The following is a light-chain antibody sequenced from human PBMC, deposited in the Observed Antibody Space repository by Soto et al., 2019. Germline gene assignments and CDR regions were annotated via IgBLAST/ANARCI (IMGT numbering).Light chain of an antibody. J-gene: IGKJ1*01. Sequence: DIQMTQSPSTLSASVGDTVTGTCRASQSIGRWLAWYQQKPGKAPKLLIFDASTLENGVPARFSGSRSGPEFSLTISSLQPDDFATYYCQQYYSYWTFGQGTKVHIK. CDR1: QSIGRW. CDR3: QQYYSYWT. V-gene: IGKV1-5*01. CDR2: DAS.